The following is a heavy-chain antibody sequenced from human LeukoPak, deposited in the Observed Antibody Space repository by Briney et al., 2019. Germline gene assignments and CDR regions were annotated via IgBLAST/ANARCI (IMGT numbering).Heavy chain of an antibody. CDR2: IYLDGTT. J-gene: IGHJ5*02. Sequence: GGSLRLSCSISGFTASRNYMSWVRQAPGKGLEWISVIYLDGTTYYADSVRGRFSISRDNSKNALHLQMNSLRLEDTAFYYCVRGPNSGNPFGPWGRGTLVTVSS. V-gene: IGHV3-66*01. CDR1: GFTASRNY. CDR3: VRGPNSGNPFGP. D-gene: IGHD3-10*01.